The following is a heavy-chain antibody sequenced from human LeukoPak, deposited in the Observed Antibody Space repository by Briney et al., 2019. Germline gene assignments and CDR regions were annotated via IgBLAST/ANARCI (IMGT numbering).Heavy chain of an antibody. CDR2: INTNTGNP. J-gene: IGHJ4*02. V-gene: IGHV7-4-1*02. Sequence: ASLRVPSTASGYTFTSDAMNWVRQAPGQGLEWMGWINTNTGNPTYAQGFTGRFVFSLDTSVSTAYLQISSLKAEDTAVYYCARVRTMNSDVPLSYWGQGTLVTVPS. CDR1: GYTFTSDA. D-gene: IGHD1/OR15-1a*01. CDR3: ARVRTMNSDVPLSY.